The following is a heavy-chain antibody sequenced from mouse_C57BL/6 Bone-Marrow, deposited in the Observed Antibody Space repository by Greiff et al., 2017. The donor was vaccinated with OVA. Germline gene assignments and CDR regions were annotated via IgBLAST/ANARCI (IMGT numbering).Heavy chain of an antibody. CDR2: INPYNGGT. D-gene: IGHD2-4*01. CDR1: GYTFTDYY. CDR3: ARGGDYHLAY. V-gene: IGHV1-19*01. J-gene: IGHJ3*01. Sequence: VQLQQSGPVLVKPGASVKMSCKASGYTFTDYYMNWVKQSHGKSLEWIGVINPYNGGTSYNQKFKGKATLTVDKSSSTAYMELNSLTSEDSAVYYCARGGDYHLAYWGQGTLVTVSA.